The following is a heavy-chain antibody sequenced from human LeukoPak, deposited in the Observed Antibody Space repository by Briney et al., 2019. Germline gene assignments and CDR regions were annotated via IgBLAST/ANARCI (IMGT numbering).Heavy chain of an antibody. CDR3: AKALGYYDYVWGSYLTYFDY. J-gene: IGHJ4*02. Sequence: GGSLRLSCAASGFTFDDYAMHWVRQAPGKGLEWVSGISWNSGSIGYADSVKGRFTISRDNAKNSLYLQMNSLRAEDTAVYYCAKALGYYDYVWGSYLTYFDYWGQGTLVTVSS. V-gene: IGHV3-9*01. CDR1: GFTFDDYA. CDR2: ISWNSGSI. D-gene: IGHD3-16*02.